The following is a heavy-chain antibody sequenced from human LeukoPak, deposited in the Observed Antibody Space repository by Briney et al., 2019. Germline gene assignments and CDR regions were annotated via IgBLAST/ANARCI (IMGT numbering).Heavy chain of an antibody. J-gene: IGHJ2*01. CDR3: ARDGYLDL. V-gene: IGHV1-18*01. CDR1: GYTFTTHG. Sequence: ASVKVSCKASGYTFTTHGIAWVRQAPGQGLEWMGWISAHNGNTNYAQSLQGRVTRSTDTSTNTAYMELRSLRSDNTAVYYCARDGYLDLWGRGTLVTVSS. CDR2: ISAHNGNT.